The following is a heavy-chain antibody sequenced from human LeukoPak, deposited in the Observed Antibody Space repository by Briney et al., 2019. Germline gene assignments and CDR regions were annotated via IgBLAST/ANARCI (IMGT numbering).Heavy chain of an antibody. CDR2: INPSGGST. CDR3: AREMITFGGVIAGGPGY. CDR1: GYTFTSYY. J-gene: IGHJ4*02. Sequence: GASVKVSCKASGYTFTSYYMHWVRQAPGQGLEWMGIINPSGGSTSYAQKFQGRVTMTRDTPTSTVYMELSSLRSEDTAVYYCAREMITFGGVIAGGPGYWGQGTLVTVSS. D-gene: IGHD3-16*02. V-gene: IGHV1-46*03.